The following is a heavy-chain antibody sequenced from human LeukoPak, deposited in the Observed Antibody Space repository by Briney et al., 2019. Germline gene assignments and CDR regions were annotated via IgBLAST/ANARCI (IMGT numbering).Heavy chain of an antibody. CDR1: GGSISSYY. D-gene: IGHD1-14*01. J-gene: IGHJ4*02. CDR3: ARAAGGRGIIDY. V-gene: IGHV4-59*01. Sequence: KTSETLSLTCTVSGGSISSYYWSWIRQPPGKGLEWIGYIYYRGSTNYNPSLKSRVTISVDTSKNQFSLKLSSVTAADTAVYYCARAAGGRGIIDYWGQGTLVTVSS. CDR2: IYYRGST.